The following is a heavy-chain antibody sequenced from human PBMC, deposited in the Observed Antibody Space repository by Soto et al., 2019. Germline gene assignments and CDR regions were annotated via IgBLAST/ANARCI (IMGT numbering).Heavy chain of an antibody. CDR2: FNHSGTT. D-gene: IGHD6-13*01. CDR1: GESFTGYY. V-gene: IGHV4-34*01. CDR3: ARMYSSSWYKGGFDY. Sequence: LSLTCAVYGESFTGYYWSWVRQPPGKGLEWIAEFNHSGTTAYNPSLKSRVTMSVDTSQNQFSLKLSSVTAADTAVYYCARMYSSSWYKGGFDYWGRGTLVTVSS. J-gene: IGHJ4*02.